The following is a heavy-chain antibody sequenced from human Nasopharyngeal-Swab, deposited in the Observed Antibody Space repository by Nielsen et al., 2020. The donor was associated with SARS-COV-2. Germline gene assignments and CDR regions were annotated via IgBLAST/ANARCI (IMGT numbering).Heavy chain of an antibody. J-gene: IGHJ3*02. CDR3: SGDFWSGYPDAFDI. V-gene: IGHV4-4*02. D-gene: IGHD3-3*01. CDR2: IYHSGST. Sequence: WIRQPPGKGMEWIGEIYHSGSTNYNPSSKRRVTRSGDKTKNQISLKLSSGTAADTAVYYCSGDFWSGYPDAFDIWGQGTMVTVSS.